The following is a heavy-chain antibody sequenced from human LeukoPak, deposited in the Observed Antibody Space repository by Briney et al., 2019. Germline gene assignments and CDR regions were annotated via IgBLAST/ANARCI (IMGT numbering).Heavy chain of an antibody. CDR2: IKSKIDGGTI. CDR1: GFTFSDAC. CDR3: TTRRQDGW. D-gene: IGHD2-15*01. Sequence: GGSLTLSCVASGFTFSDACMSWVRQAPGKGLEWVGRIKSKIDGGTIDYAAPVKGRFTISRDDPRNTLYLQMNSLKTEDTAVYYCTTRRQDGWWGQGTLVTVSS. V-gene: IGHV3-15*01. J-gene: IGHJ4*02.